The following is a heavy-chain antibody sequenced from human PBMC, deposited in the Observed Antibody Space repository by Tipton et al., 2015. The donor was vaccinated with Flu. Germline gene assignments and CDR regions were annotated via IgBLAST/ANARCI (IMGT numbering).Heavy chain of an antibody. CDR2: ISPSGSS. CDR3: ARDRGGYDTYGNGPPGWFGS. CDR1: GGSITAYH. J-gene: IGHJ5*01. Sequence: TLSLTCRVSGGSITAYHWSWIRQSAGKELEWNGRISPSGSSKLNSSLKSRVTMSVDASKNQFSLRLNSVTGADTAVYFCARDRGGYDTYGNGPPGWFGSWGQGTQVTVSS. D-gene: IGHD5-18*01. V-gene: IGHV4-4*07.